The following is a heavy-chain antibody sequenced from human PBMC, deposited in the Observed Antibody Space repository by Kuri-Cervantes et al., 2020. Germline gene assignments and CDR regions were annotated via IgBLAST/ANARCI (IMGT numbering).Heavy chain of an antibody. Sequence: GGSLRLSCAASGFTFSSYGMYWVRQAPGKGLEWVAFIRYDGSNKYYADSVKGRFTISGDNSKNTLYLQMNSLRAEDTAVYYCAKDHYGTSRIYYYYYYMDVWGKGTTVTVSS. CDR3: AKDHYGTSRIYYYYYYMDV. D-gene: IGHD3-10*01. V-gene: IGHV3-30*02. CDR1: GFTFSSYG. J-gene: IGHJ6*03. CDR2: IRYDGSNK.